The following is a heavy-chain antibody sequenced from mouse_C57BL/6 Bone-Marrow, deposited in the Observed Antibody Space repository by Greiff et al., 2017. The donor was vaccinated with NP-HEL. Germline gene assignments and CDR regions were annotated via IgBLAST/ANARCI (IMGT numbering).Heavy chain of an antibody. D-gene: IGHD1-1*01. J-gene: IGHJ4*01. CDR1: GYTFTSYD. CDR2: IYPRDGST. Sequence: QVQLQQSGPELVKPGASVKLSCKASGYTFTSYDINWVKQRPGQGLEWIGWIYPRDGSTKYNEKFKGKATLTVDTSPSTAYLELHSLTSDDSAVYCCARLPSYYYGSSYSGIRYAVDYWSGGTSVAVSS. CDR3: ARLPSYYYGSSYSGIRYAVDY. V-gene: IGHV1-85*01.